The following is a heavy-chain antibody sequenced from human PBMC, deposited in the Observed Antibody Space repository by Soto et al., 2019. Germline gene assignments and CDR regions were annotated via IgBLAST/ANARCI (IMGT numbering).Heavy chain of an antibody. D-gene: IGHD3-10*01. Sequence: EEQLVESGGGLVQPGESLRLSCTASGFSVSSNYMTWFRQAAGEGLEWVSIIYGGGKTFYADSVKGRFTISRDNSNNKIYLQMNSLSGEDTAVYFCARELFRGGNWFDPSGQGTLVIVSS. CDR2: IYGGGKT. CDR3: ARELFRGGNWFDP. CDR1: GFSVSSNY. V-gene: IGHV3-66*01. J-gene: IGHJ5*02.